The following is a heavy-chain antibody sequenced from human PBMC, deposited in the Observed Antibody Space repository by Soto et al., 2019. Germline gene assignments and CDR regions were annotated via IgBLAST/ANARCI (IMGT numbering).Heavy chain of an antibody. D-gene: IGHD3-16*01. CDR3: AREGEMPYYYYGLDV. Sequence: ASVKVSCKASGYTFTTYGISWVRQAPGQGLEWMGWISGYNGHTKYAQKFQGRVTMTTDTSTSTVYMDLWSLRSDDTAVYYCAREGEMPYYYYGLDVWGQGTTVTV. CDR1: GYTFTTYG. V-gene: IGHV1-18*01. J-gene: IGHJ6*02. CDR2: ISGYNGHT.